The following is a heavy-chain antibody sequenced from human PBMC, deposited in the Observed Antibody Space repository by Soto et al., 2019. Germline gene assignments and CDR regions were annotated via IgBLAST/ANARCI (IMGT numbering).Heavy chain of an antibody. V-gene: IGHV3-53*01. D-gene: IGHD3-22*01. J-gene: IGHJ3*02. CDR3: ARYYYDSSGYYYHGTHAFDI. CDR2: IYSGGST. CDR1: GFTVSSNY. Sequence: RLSCAACGFTVSSNYMSWVRQAPGKGLEWGSVIYSGGSTYYADSVKGRFTISRDNSKNTLYLQMNSLRAEDTAVYYCARYYYDSSGYYYHGTHAFDIWGQGTMVTVS.